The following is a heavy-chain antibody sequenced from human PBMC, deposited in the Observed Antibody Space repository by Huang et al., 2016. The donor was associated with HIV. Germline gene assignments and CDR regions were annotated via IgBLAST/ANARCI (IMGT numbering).Heavy chain of an antibody. Sequence: EVQLMESGGGLVQPGGSLRLSCAASGFTFSTYNMNWVRQAPGKGLEWVSYITSISGSIYYADSVKGRFTISRDNAKNSLYLQMNSLRAEDTAVYYCARFGSYYYGSGSYLDAFDIWGQGTMVTVSS. J-gene: IGHJ3*02. CDR3: ARFGSYYYGSGSYLDAFDI. D-gene: IGHD3-10*01. CDR1: GFTFSTYN. V-gene: IGHV3-48*01. CDR2: ITSISGSI.